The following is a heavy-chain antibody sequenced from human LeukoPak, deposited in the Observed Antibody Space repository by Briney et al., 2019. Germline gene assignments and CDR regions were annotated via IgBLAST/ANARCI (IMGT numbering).Heavy chain of an antibody. CDR3: ARVAGIYYDYYFDY. D-gene: IGHD3-22*01. Sequence: PGGSLRLSCAASGFTFSSYSMNWVRQAPGKGLEWVSIIYRGGSTYYADSVKGRFAMSRDNPKNTVHLQMNSLRADDTAVYYCARVAGIYYDYYFDYWGQGTLVTVSS. J-gene: IGHJ4*02. CDR2: IYRGGST. V-gene: IGHV3-66*01. CDR1: GFTFSSYS.